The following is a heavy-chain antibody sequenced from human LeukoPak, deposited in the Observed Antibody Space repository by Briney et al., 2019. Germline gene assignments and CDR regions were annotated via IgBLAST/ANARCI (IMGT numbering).Heavy chain of an antibody. CDR2: ISYDGTNK. J-gene: IGHJ4*02. Sequence: GGSLRLSCAASGFTFSSYGMHWVRQAPGKGLEWVAIISYDGTNKYFADSVKGRFTISRDNSKNTLYLHMNSLRTEDTAVYYCAKDHHRSNFFGVGTGNYDYWGQGTLVSVSS. V-gene: IGHV3-30*18. CDR1: GFTFSSYG. CDR3: AKDHHRSNFFGVGTGNYDY. D-gene: IGHD3-3*01.